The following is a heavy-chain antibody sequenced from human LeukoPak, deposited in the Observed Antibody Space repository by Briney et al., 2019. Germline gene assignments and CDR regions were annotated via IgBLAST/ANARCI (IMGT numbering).Heavy chain of an antibody. CDR2: IYYSGST. CDR1: GGSISSYY. V-gene: IGHV4-59*06. Sequence: SETLSLTCTVSGGSISSYYWSWIRQHPGKGLEWIGYIYYSGSTYYNPSLKSRVTISVDTSKNQFSLKLSSVTAADTAVYYCAKYSGSYHFDYWGQGTLVTVSS. CDR3: AKYSGSYHFDY. D-gene: IGHD1-26*01. J-gene: IGHJ4*02.